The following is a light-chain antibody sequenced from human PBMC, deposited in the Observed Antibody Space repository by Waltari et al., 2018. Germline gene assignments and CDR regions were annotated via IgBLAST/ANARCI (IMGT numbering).Light chain of an antibody. V-gene: IGLV3-1*01. CDR1: KLGDKY. J-gene: IGLJ2*01. Sequence: SYELTQPPSVSVSPGQTASITCSGDKLGDKYACWYQQKPGQSPVLVIYQDSKRPPGIPERFSGSTSGNTATLTISGTQAMDEADYYCQAWDSSTGVVFGGGTKLTVL. CDR2: QDS. CDR3: QAWDSSTGVV.